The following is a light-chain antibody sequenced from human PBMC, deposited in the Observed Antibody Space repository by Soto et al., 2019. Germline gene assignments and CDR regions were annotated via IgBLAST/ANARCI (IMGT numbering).Light chain of an antibody. V-gene: IGLV1-44*01. CDR1: SSNIGSNT. CDR3: AVWDDSLNGWV. J-gene: IGLJ3*02. Sequence: QSVLTQPPSASGTPGQRVTISCSGSSSNIGSNTVNWYQQLPGTAPKLLIYTNNRRPSGVPDRFSGSKSGTSASLAISGLQSEDEADYYCAVWDDSLNGWVFGGGTKSPS. CDR2: TNN.